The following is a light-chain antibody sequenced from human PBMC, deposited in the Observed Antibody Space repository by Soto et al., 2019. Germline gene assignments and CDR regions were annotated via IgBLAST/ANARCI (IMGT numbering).Light chain of an antibody. CDR2: GVS. CDR3: HQYGISPPT. J-gene: IGKJ5*01. Sequence: EIVMTQSPATLSVSPGERATLSCRASQSVSSNLAWYQQKPGQAPRLLISGVSNRATGTPDRFSGSGSGTDFTLTISSLEPEDFAVFYCHQYGISPPTFGPGTRLEIK. V-gene: IGKV3-20*01. CDR1: QSVSSN.